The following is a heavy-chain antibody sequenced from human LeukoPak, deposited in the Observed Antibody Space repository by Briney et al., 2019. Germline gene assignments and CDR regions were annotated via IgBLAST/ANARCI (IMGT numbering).Heavy chain of an antibody. J-gene: IGHJ3*02. Sequence: HPGASLRLYSAASGFTFSSYAMSWVRQAPGKGLEGVSGISGSGGSTYYPDSVKGRFTISRDNSKNTLYLQMNSMRAEDTAVYYCAKRASGGIWGQGTMVTVSS. CDR2: ISGSGGST. CDR3: AKRASGGI. V-gene: IGHV3-23*01. D-gene: IGHD2-15*01. CDR1: GFTFSSYA.